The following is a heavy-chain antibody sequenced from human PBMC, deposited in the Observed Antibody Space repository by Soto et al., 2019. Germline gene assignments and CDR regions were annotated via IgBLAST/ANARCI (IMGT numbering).Heavy chain of an antibody. D-gene: IGHD6-19*01. J-gene: IGHJ4*02. CDR1: GGSISSSSYY. V-gene: IGHV4-39*01. Sequence: SETLSLTCTVSGGSISSSSYYWGWIRQPPGKGLEWIGNIYYTGITHYNPSLKSRATISIDTSKNQFSLNLNSVTATDTAVYYCARPARQDTVAGNYWGQGTLVTVSS. CDR2: IYYTGIT. CDR3: ARPARQDTVAGNY.